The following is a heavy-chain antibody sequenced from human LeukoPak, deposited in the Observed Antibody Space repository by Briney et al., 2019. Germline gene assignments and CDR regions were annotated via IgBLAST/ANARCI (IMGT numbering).Heavy chain of an antibody. D-gene: IGHD3-10*01. Sequence: SETLSLTCAVYGGSFSGYYWSWIRQPPGKGLEWIGEINHSGSTNYNPSPKSRVTISVDTSKNQFSLKLSSVTAADTAVYYCARGGRAPITMVRGVNRRFDPWGQGTLVTVSS. V-gene: IGHV4-34*01. J-gene: IGHJ5*02. CDR1: GGSFSGYY. CDR3: ARGGRAPITMVRGVNRRFDP. CDR2: INHSGST.